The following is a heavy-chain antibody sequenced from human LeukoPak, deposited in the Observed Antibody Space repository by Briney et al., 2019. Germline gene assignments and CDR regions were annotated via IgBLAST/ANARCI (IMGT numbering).Heavy chain of an antibody. CDR2: IYYSGST. Sequence: SQTLSLTCTVSGGSISSGDYYWSWIRQPPGKGLEWIGYIYYSGSTYYNPSLKSRVTISVDTSKNQFSLKLSSVTAADTAVYYCARERIMITFGGVIVSGNWFDPWGQGTLVTVSP. D-gene: IGHD3-16*02. CDR1: GGSISSGDYY. CDR3: ARERIMITFGGVIVSGNWFDP. J-gene: IGHJ5*02. V-gene: IGHV4-30-4*08.